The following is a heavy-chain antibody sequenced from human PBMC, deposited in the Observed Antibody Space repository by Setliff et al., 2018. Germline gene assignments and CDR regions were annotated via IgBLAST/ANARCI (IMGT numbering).Heavy chain of an antibody. CDR3: ARMAVRVASRPSRPLDYYYYMDF. J-gene: IGHJ6*03. V-gene: IGHV4-39*02. CDR1: GGPISSSNYY. D-gene: IGHD6-6*01. Sequence: SETLSLTCTVSGGPISSSNYYWGWIRQPPGKGLEWIGSINYRGNTHDNPSLRSRVTLSVDTSKSHFSLRLSSLTAADTAVYYCARMAVRVASRPSRPLDYYYYMDFWGKGATVTVSS. CDR2: INYRGNT.